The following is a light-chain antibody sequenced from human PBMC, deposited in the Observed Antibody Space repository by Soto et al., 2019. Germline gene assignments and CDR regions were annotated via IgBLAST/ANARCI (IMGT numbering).Light chain of an antibody. CDR2: DNH. J-gene: IGLJ1*01. V-gene: IGLV1-44*01. CDR1: RSNIRSNT. Sequence: QSVLTQPPSVSGTPGQRVTISCSGSRSNIRSNTVNWYQDLPGTAPKLLVYDNHHRPSGVPDRFSGSQSGTSASLAISGLQSEDEAEYYCAAWDDSLNAFYVFGTGTKVT. CDR3: AAWDDSLNAFYV.